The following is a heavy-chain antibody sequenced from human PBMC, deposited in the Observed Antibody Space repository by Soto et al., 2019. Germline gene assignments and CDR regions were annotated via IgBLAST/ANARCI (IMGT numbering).Heavy chain of an antibody. V-gene: IGHV6-1*01. CDR2: TYYRSKWYY. J-gene: IGHJ4*02. D-gene: IGHD5-18*01. CDR3: ARDPGYSLDY. Sequence: SQTLSLTCAISGDSVSIKSAAWNWIRQSPSRGLEWLGRTYYRSKWYYDYADSVKSRITINSDTSKNQFSLQLNSVTPEDTACEYGARDPGYSLDYWGQGTLVTVAS. CDR1: GDSVSIKSAA.